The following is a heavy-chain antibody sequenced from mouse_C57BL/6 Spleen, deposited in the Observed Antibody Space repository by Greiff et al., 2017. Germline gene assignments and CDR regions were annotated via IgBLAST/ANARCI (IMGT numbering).Heavy chain of an antibody. V-gene: IGHV5-4*01. CDR3: ARADYGGGPFDY. D-gene: IGHD1-1*02. Sequence: EVHLVESGGGLVKPGGSLKLSCAASGFTFSSYAMSWVRQTPEKRLEWVATISDGGSYTYYPDNVKGRFTISRDNAKNNLYLQMSHLKSEDTAMYFCARADYGGGPFDYWGQGTTLSVSS. CDR1: GFTFSSYA. CDR2: ISDGGSYT. J-gene: IGHJ2*01.